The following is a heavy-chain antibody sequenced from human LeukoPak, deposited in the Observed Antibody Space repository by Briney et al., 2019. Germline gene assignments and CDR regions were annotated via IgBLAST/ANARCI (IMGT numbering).Heavy chain of an antibody. V-gene: IGHV3-74*01. Sequence: GGSLRLSCAVSGITFSSYWMHWVRQDPGRGLLWVSRVNTQGTYTSYADSVKGRFTISRDNAKNTLYLQMCSLRADDTAVYYCVIDLGDYNDFWGQGTLVTVSS. J-gene: IGHJ4*02. D-gene: IGHD3-16*01. CDR2: VNTQGTYT. CDR1: GITFSSYW. CDR3: VIDLGDYNDF.